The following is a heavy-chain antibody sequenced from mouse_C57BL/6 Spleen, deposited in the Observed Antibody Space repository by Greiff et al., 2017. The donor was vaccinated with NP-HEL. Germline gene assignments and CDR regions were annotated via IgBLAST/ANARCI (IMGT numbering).Heavy chain of an antibody. D-gene: IGHD2-10*01. J-gene: IGHJ2*01. CDR3: ARHPYYGNFGY. V-gene: IGHV5-9*04. Sequence: EVKLMESGGGLVKPGGSLKLSCAASGFTFSSYTMSWVRQTPEKRLEWVANISGGGGNTYYPDSVKGRVTITRDNAKNTLYLQMSSLRSEDTAVYYCARHPYYGNFGYWGQGTTLTVSS. CDR1: GFTFSSYT. CDR2: ISGGGGNT.